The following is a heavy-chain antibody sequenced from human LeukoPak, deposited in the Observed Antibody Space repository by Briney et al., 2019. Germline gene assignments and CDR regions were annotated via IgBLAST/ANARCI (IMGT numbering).Heavy chain of an antibody. D-gene: IGHD3-22*01. V-gene: IGHV3-23*01. CDR1: GFTFSSYA. CDR3: VCYDIAAEYFHY. CDR2: ITTSGGST. J-gene: IGHJ1*01. Sequence: PGGSLRLSCAASGFTFSSYAMSWVRQAPGKGLEWVSSITTSGGSTSYADSVKGRFTISRDNSKNTLYLQMNSLRAEDTALYYCVCYDIAAEYFHYWGQGTLVTVSS.